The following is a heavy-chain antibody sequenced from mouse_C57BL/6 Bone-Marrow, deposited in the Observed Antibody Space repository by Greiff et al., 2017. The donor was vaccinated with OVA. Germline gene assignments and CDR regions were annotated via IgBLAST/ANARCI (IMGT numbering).Heavy chain of an antibody. CDR2: INPNNGGT. Sequence: EVQLQQSGPELVKPGASVKISCKASGYTFTDYYMNWVKQSHGKSLEWIGDINPNNGGTSYNQKFKGKATLTVDKSSSTAYMELRSLTSEDSAVYYCARVFGSSFWFAYWGQGTLVTVSA. D-gene: IGHD1-1*01. V-gene: IGHV1-26*01. CDR3: ARVFGSSFWFAY. CDR1: GYTFTDYY. J-gene: IGHJ3*01.